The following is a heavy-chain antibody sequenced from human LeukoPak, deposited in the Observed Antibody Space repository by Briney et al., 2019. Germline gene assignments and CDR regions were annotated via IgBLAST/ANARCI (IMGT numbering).Heavy chain of an antibody. CDR3: AKSSGSVRHFYYYYMDV. J-gene: IGHJ6*03. Sequence: GGSLRLSCAASGFTFSSYNMNWVRQAPGKGLEWVSGINWNGGDTDYADSVKGRFTISRDNAKNSLYLQMNSLRAEDTALYYCAKSSGSVRHFYYYYMDVWGKGTTVTVSS. D-gene: IGHD1-26*01. CDR1: GFTFSSYN. CDR2: INWNGGDT. V-gene: IGHV3-20*04.